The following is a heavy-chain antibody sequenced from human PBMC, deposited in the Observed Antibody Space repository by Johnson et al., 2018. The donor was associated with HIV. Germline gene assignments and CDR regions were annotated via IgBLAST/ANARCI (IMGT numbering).Heavy chain of an antibody. D-gene: IGHD2-8*02. Sequence: VQLVESGGGLVQPGGSLRLSCAASGFSFSSYWMSWVRQAPGKGLQWVANIKQDGNEKYYVDSVKGRFTISRDNAKNSLYLQMNSLRAEDTAVYYCARGPSQLYWPDVAFDIWGQGTTVTVSS. CDR3: ARGPSQLYWPDVAFDI. V-gene: IGHV3-7*05. CDR2: IKQDGNEK. CDR1: GFSFSSYW. J-gene: IGHJ3*02.